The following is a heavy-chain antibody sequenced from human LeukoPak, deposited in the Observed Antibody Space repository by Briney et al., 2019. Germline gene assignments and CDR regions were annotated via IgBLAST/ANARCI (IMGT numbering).Heavy chain of an antibody. V-gene: IGHV1-18*01. J-gene: IGHJ5*02. CDR3: ARITYDFWSGYYMPDDP. CDR2: ISIYNGNT. CDR1: GYTFTNYG. D-gene: IGHD3-3*01. Sequence: ASVKVSCKASGYTFTNYGISWVRQAPGQGLEWLGWISIYNGNTDYAQKLRGRVTMTTDTSTSTAYMELRSLRSDDTAVYYCARITYDFWSGYYMPDDPWGQGTLVTVSS.